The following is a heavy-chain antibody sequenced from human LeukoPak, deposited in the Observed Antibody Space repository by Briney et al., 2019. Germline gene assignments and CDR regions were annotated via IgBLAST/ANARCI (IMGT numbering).Heavy chain of an antibody. D-gene: IGHD6-19*01. CDR3: ARAGYSSGWYEYYFDY. CDR2: TYYRSKWYN. V-gene: IGHV6-1*01. CDR1: GDSVSSNSAA. J-gene: IGHJ4*02. Sequence: SQTLSLTCAISGDSVSSNSAAWNWIRQSPSRGLEWLGRTYYRSKWYNDYAVSVKSRITINPDTSKNQFFLQLNSVTPEDTAVYYCARAGYSSGWYEYYFDYWGQGTLVTVSS.